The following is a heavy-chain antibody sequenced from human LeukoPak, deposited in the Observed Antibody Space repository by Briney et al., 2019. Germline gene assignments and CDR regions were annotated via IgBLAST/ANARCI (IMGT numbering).Heavy chain of an antibody. CDR2: INPNSGGT. J-gene: IGHJ6*02. Sequence: GASVKVSCKASGYTFTGYYMHWVRQAPGQGLEWMGWINPNSGGTNYAQKFQGWVTMTRDTSISTAYMELSRLRPDDTAVYYCAREIVGAPAHYYGMDVWGQGTTVTVSS. V-gene: IGHV1-2*04. D-gene: IGHD1-26*01. CDR1: GYTFTGYY. CDR3: AREIVGAPAHYYGMDV.